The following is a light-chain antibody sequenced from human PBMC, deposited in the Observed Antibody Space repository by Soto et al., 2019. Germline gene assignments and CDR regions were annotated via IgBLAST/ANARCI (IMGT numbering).Light chain of an antibody. CDR3: QSYDNNLSGGV. CDR1: SSNIGAGYD. Sequence: QPVLTQPPSVSGAPGQRVTISCTGSSSNIGAGYDVHWYQQLPGRAPKLLIYGSSNRPSGVPDRISGSKSGTSASLAITGLQAEDEADYYCQSYDNNLSGGVFGGGTKLTVL. J-gene: IGLJ3*02. V-gene: IGLV1-40*01. CDR2: GSS.